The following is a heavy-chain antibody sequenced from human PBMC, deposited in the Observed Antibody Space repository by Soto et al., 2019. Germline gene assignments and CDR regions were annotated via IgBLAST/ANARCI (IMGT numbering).Heavy chain of an antibody. D-gene: IGHD3-10*01. CDR2: ISYDGNNK. V-gene: IGHV3-30*18. CDR1: GFTFRNYS. J-gene: IGHJ3*02. Sequence: GGSLRRSCVVSGFTFRNYSMHWVRQAPGKGLEWVALISYDGNNKYYADSVRGRFTISRDNSKNTLSLQMNSLRPDDTAVYYCAKDGQWFGELSAFDIWGQGTMVTVSS. CDR3: AKDGQWFGELSAFDI.